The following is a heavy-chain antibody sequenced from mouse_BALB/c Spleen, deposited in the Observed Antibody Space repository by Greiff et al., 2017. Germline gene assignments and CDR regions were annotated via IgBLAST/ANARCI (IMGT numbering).Heavy chain of an antibody. V-gene: IGHV1S81*02. CDR2: INPSNGRT. Sequence: QVQLQQPGAELVRPGASVKLSCKASGYTFTSYWMHWVKQRPGQGLEWIGEINPSNGRTNYNEKFKSKATLTVDKSSSTAYMQLSSLTSEDSAVYYCARRGITDWYFDVWGEGTTVTVSS. D-gene: IGHD1-2*01. CDR1: GYTFTSYW. CDR3: ARRGITDWYFDV. J-gene: IGHJ1*01.